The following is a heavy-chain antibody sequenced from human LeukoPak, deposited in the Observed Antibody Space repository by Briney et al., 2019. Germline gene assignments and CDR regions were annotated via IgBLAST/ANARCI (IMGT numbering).Heavy chain of an antibody. Sequence: SQTLSLTCTVSGGSISSGSYYWSWIRQPAGKGLEWIGRIYTSGSTNYNPSLKSRVTISVDTSKNQFSLKLSSVTAADTAVYYCARTYCGGDCHTRYCYYYYMDVWGKGTTVTVSS. CDR2: IYTSGST. CDR3: ARTYCGGDCHTRYCYYYYMDV. V-gene: IGHV4-61*02. D-gene: IGHD2-21*02. J-gene: IGHJ6*03. CDR1: GGSISSGSYY.